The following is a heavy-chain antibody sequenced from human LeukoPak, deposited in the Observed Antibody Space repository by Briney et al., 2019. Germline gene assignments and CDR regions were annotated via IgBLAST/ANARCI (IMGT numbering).Heavy chain of an antibody. CDR1: EYTFTSYA. Sequence: ASVKVSCKASEYTFTSYAMHWVRQAPGQRLEWMGWINAGNGNTKYSQKFQGRVTITRDTSASTAYMELSSLRSEDTAVYYCARGYSYGEFDYWGQGTLVTVSS. CDR2: INAGNGNT. J-gene: IGHJ4*02. V-gene: IGHV1-3*01. CDR3: ARGYSYGEFDY. D-gene: IGHD5-18*01.